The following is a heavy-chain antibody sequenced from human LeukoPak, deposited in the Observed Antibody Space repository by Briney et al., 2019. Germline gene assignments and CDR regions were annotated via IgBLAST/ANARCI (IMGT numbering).Heavy chain of an antibody. D-gene: IGHD1-1*01. CDR1: GGSISGYH. CDR2: VYYSGST. Sequence: SETLSLTCTVSGGSISGYHWSWIRQPPGKGLEWIGYVYYSGSTNYNPSLKSRVTISLDTYKNQFSLKLSSVTAADTAVYYCARHLNVQEVNWFDPWGQGSLVTVSS. J-gene: IGHJ5*02. CDR3: ARHLNVQEVNWFDP. V-gene: IGHV4-59*01.